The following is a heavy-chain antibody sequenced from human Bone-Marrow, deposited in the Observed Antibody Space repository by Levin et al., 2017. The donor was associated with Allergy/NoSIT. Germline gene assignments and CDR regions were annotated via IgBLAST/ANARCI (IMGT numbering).Heavy chain of an antibody. Sequence: QAGGSLRLSCAASGFTFSSYAMHWVRQAPGKGLEWVAVISYDGSNKYYADSVKGRFTISRDNSKNTLYLQMNSLRAEDTAVYYCARDLVSGAKGPLSYFDYWGQGTLVTVSS. D-gene: IGHD6-6*01. CDR1: GFTFSSYA. CDR3: ARDLVSGAKGPLSYFDY. V-gene: IGHV3-30-3*01. J-gene: IGHJ4*02. CDR2: ISYDGSNK.